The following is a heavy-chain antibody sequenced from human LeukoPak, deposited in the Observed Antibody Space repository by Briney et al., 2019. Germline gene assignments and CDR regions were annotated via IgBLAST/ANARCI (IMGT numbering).Heavy chain of an antibody. CDR1: GGSISSSSYY. Sequence: SETLSLTRTVSGGSISSSSYYWGWIRQPPGKGLEWIGSIYYSGSTNYNPSLKSRVTISVDTSKNQFSLKLSSVTAADTAVYYCAGTYYYDSSGYYHYSLWGQGTLVTASS. J-gene: IGHJ4*02. CDR2: IYYSGST. D-gene: IGHD3-22*01. V-gene: IGHV4-39*07. CDR3: AGTYYYDSSGYYHYSL.